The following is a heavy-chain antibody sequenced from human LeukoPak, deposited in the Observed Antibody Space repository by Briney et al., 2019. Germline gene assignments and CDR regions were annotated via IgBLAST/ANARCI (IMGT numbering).Heavy chain of an antibody. D-gene: IGHD6-19*01. CDR3: ARRGSRGWYDY. J-gene: IGHJ4*02. V-gene: IGHV3-23*01. CDR1: GFTFSSYA. CDR2: ISGGGPVT. Sequence: GGSLRLSCAASGFTFSSYAMSWVRQAPGKGLECVSAISGGGPVTYYTDSVKGRFTISRDNSKNTLYLEMNSLRAEDTAVYYCARRGSRGWYDYWGQGTLVTVSS.